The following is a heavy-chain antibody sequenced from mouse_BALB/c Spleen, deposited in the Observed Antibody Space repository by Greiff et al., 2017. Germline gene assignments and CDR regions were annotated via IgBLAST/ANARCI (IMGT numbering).Heavy chain of an antibody. Sequence: EVQVVESGGGLVKPGGSLKLSCAASGFAFSSYDMSWVRQTPEKRLEWVAYISSGGGSTYYPDTVKGRFTISRDNAKNTLYLQMSSLKSEDTAMYYCARHGKDYYGSSSFAYWGQGTLVTVSA. V-gene: IGHV5-12-1*01. CDR1: GFAFSSYD. CDR3: ARHGKDYYGSSSFAY. CDR2: ISSGGGST. D-gene: IGHD1-1*01. J-gene: IGHJ3*01.